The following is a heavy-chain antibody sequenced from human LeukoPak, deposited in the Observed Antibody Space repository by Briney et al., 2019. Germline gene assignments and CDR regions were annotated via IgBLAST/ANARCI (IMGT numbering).Heavy chain of an antibody. CDR2: INHSGST. CDR1: GGSFSGYY. Sequence: PSETLSLTCAVYGGSFSGYYWSWIRQPPGKGLEWIGEINHSGSTNYNPSLKSRVTISVGTSKNQFSLKLSSVTAADTAVYYCARGVESSGWYPVLPYYYYYMDVWGKGTTVTISS. V-gene: IGHV4-34*01. J-gene: IGHJ6*03. CDR3: ARGVESSGWYPVLPYYYYYMDV. D-gene: IGHD6-19*01.